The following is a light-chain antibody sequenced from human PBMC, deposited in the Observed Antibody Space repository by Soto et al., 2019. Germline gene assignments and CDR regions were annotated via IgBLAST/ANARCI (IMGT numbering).Light chain of an antibody. V-gene: IGKV1-33*01. J-gene: IGKJ5*01. CDR2: HAS. Sequence: DGPMTHSPSSLSASIGDRVTITCQASQNIASNLSWYQQKPGKAPNLLIYHASKLAKGVTSRFSVRGYGTDFSFIITSLQREDLATYYCQQYYGLPPLTFGQGTRLEIK. CDR3: QQYYGLPPLT. CDR1: QNIASN.